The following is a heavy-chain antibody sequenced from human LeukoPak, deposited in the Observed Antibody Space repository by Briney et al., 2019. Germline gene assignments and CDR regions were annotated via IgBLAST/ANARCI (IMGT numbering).Heavy chain of an antibody. Sequence: SETLSLTCTVSGGSISGYYWSWIRQSPGKGLESLGYIYYTGSTNYNPSLKSRVTMSVDTSNNQFSLRLSSVTAADTAVYYCASGRITMVRGARPHNWFDPWGQGTLVTVSS. V-gene: IGHV4-59*01. J-gene: IGHJ5*02. CDR1: GGSISGYY. CDR3: ASGRITMVRGARPHNWFDP. CDR2: IYYTGST. D-gene: IGHD3-10*01.